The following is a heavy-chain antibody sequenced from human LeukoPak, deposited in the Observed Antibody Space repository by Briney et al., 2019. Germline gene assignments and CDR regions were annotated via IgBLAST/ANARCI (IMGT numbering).Heavy chain of an antibody. D-gene: IGHD6-19*01. CDR3: ARGSGSYYFDY. V-gene: IGHV4-59*01. Sequence: SETLSLTCTVSGGSISSYYWSWIRQPPGKGLEWIGYIYYSGSTNYNPSLKSRVTISVDTSKNQFPLKLSSVTAADTAVYYCARGSGSYYFDYWGQGTLVTVSS. J-gene: IGHJ4*02. CDR1: GGSISSYY. CDR2: IYYSGST.